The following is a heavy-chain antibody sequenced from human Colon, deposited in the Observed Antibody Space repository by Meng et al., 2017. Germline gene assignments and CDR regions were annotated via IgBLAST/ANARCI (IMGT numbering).Heavy chain of an antibody. D-gene: IGHD3-16*01. CDR2: IYYRGTT. CDR3: ARTRARFVGMDV. CDR1: GDSISGSGYY. J-gene: IGHJ6*02. Sequence: SDTLSLTCTVSGDSISGSGYYWDWIRQTPGKGLEWIANIYYRGTTSYNPSLRSRVTISLDTSENTFSLHLTSVTAADTAVYYCARTRARFVGMDVWGHGTTVTVSS. V-gene: IGHV4-39*07.